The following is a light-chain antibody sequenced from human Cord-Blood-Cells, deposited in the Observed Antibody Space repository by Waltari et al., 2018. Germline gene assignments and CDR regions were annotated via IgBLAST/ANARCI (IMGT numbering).Light chain of an antibody. J-gene: IGKJ4*01. CDR2: WAS. CDR3: QQYYSTPLT. V-gene: IGKV4-1*01. CDR1: QIVLYSSNNKNY. Sequence: DIVMPQSPDSLAVSLGDRATINCKSSQIVLYSSNNKNYLAWYQQKPGQPPKLLIYWASTRESGVPDRFSGSGSGTDFTLTISSLQAEDVAVYYCQQYYSTPLTFGGGTKVEIK.